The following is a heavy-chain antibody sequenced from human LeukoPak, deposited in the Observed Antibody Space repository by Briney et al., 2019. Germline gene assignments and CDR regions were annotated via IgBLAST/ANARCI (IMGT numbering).Heavy chain of an antibody. CDR2: INWNGGST. Sequence: SGGSLRLSCAASGFTFDDYGMSWVRQAPGKGLEWVSGINWNGGSTGYADSVKGRFTISRDNAKNSLYLQMNSLRAEDTALYYCARPNGGYNAFDIWGQGTMVTVSS. CDR1: GFTFDDYG. V-gene: IGHV3-20*04. J-gene: IGHJ3*02. CDR3: ARPNGGYNAFDI. D-gene: IGHD2-8*01.